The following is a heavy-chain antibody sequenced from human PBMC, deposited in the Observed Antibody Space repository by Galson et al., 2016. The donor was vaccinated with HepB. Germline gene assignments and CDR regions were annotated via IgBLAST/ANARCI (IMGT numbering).Heavy chain of an antibody. CDR2: LSKDGNAK. CDR3: ARGDYSSGEPGY. CDR1: GFTFSGYS. D-gene: IGHD6-19*01. Sequence: SLRLSCATSGFTFSGYSMQWVRHVPGRGLEWLSLLSKDGNAKYYADSVQGRFTISRDNSKDTLYLYMSGLRPEDTAVYYCARGDYSSGEPGYRGQGTLVTCSS. J-gene: IGHJ4*02. V-gene: IGHV3-30-3*01.